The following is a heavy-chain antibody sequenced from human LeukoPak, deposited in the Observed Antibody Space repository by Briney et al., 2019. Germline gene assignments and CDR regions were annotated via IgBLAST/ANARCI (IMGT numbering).Heavy chain of an antibody. J-gene: IGHJ5*02. CDR1: GGSISSHY. Sequence: PSETLSLTCSVSGGSISSHYWSWIRQPPGKGLEWIGYIYYSGSTNYNPSLKSRVTISVDTSKNQFSLKLRSVTAADTAVYYCARVHLDTGYRWGQGTLVTVSS. CDR2: IYYSGST. V-gene: IGHV4-59*11. CDR3: ARVHLDTGYR. D-gene: IGHD5-18*01.